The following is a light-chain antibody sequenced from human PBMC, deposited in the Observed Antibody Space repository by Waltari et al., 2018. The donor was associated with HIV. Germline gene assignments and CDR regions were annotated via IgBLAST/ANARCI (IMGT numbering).Light chain of an antibody. CDR2: DST. Sequence: QSVLTQPPSVSGAPGQRVTLSCTGIGSSFAVHWYSQLPGTAPKLLIYDSTNRPSGVPDRFSGSKSGTSASLAITGLQADDEAVYYCQSYDSSLSSVVFGGGTEVTVL. CDR3: QSYDSSLSSVV. J-gene: IGLJ2*01. V-gene: IGLV1-40*01. CDR1: GSSFA.